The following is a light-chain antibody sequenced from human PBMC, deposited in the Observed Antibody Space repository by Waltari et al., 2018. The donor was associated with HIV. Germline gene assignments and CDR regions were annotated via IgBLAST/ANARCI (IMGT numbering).Light chain of an antibody. CDR3: QSYDTSLSGSMV. CDR2: DND. V-gene: IGLV1-40*01. Sequence: QSVLTQPASVSGAPGQRVTISCPGSSANIGSTYTVSRYRQLPGTAPRLLIYDNDLRPSGVPDRFSGSKSGSSASLAITGLQADDEAVYYCQSYDTSLSGSMVFGAGTKLTVL. J-gene: IGLJ2*01. CDR1: SANIGSTYT.